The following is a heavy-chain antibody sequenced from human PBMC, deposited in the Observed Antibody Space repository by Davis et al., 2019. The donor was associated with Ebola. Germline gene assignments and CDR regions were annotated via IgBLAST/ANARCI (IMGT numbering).Heavy chain of an antibody. J-gene: IGHJ4*02. V-gene: IGHV3-7*01. CDR3: ASQHGSGSYYLGY. Sequence: GESLKISCAASGFTFSSYWMSWVRQAPGKGLEWVANIKQDGSEKYYVDSVKGRFTISRDNAKNSLYLQMNSLRAEDTAVYYCASQHGSGSYYLGYWGQGTLVTVSS. D-gene: IGHD3-10*01. CDR1: GFTFSSYW. CDR2: IKQDGSEK.